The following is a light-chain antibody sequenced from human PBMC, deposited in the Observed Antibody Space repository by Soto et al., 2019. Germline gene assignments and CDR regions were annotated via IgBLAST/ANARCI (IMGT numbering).Light chain of an antibody. CDR2: NAS. Sequence: EIVLTQSPGTLSLSPGERATLSCRASQSVSSAYLAWYQQKPGQAPRLLIYNASRRATGIPDRFSGSGSGTDFTLTISRLEPEDFAVYYCQQYTTSSWTFGQGTKVDIK. V-gene: IGKV3-20*01. CDR1: QSVSSAY. CDR3: QQYTTSSWT. J-gene: IGKJ1*01.